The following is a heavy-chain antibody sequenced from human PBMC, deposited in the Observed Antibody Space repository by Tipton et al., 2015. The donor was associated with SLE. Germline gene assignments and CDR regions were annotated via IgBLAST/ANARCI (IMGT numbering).Heavy chain of an antibody. V-gene: IGHV3-48*03. D-gene: IGHD6-19*01. J-gene: IGHJ4*02. CDR3: ASGYTSGGDLFDY. Sequence: QLVQSGGGLVQPGGSLRLSCAASGFTFSSYEMNWVRQAPGKGLEWVSYISSSGSTIYYADSVKGRFTISRDNAKNSLYLQMNSLRAEDTAVYYCASGYTSGGDLFDYWGRGTLVTVSS. CDR1: GFTFSSYE. CDR2: ISSSGSTI.